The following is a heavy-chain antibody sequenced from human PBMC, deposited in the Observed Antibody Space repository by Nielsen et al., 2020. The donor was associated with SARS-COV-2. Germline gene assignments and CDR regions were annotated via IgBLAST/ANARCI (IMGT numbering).Heavy chain of an antibody. V-gene: IGHV1-46*01. CDR3: ARVAGEGAMAL. J-gene: IGHJ4*02. CDR2: INPSGGST. D-gene: IGHD5-18*01. Sequence: ASVKVSCKASGYTFTSYYMHWVRQAPGQGLEWMGIINPSGGSTSYAQKFQGRVTMTRDTSTSTVYMELSSLGSEDTAVYYCARVAGEGAMALWGQGTLVTVSS. CDR1: GYTFTSYY.